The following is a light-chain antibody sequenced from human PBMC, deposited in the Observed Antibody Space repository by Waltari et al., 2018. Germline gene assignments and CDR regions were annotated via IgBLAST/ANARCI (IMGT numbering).Light chain of an antibody. J-gene: IGKJ1*01. CDR3: QKYGTLPAT. CDR2: DAS. Sequence: ELVLTQSPGTLSLSPGDRATLSCRASQSGSRTLAWYQQKPGQAPRLLIYDASSRATGIPDRFSGSGSGTDFSLTISRLEPEDFAVYYCQKYGTLPATFGQGTKVEIK. V-gene: IGKV3-20*01. CDR1: QSGSRT.